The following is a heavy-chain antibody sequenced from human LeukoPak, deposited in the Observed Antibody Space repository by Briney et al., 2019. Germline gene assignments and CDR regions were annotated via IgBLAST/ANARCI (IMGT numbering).Heavy chain of an antibody. Sequence: SVKVSCKASGGTFSSYAISWVRQAPGQGLEWMGGIIPIFGTANYAQKFQGRVTITADKSTSTAYMELSSLRSEDTAVYYCARGRYYDSSSGYGYYYYYMDVWGKGTTVTVSS. CDR1: GGTFSSYA. CDR2: IIPIFGTA. CDR3: ARGRYYDSSSGYGYYYYYMDV. V-gene: IGHV1-69*06. D-gene: IGHD3-22*01. J-gene: IGHJ6*03.